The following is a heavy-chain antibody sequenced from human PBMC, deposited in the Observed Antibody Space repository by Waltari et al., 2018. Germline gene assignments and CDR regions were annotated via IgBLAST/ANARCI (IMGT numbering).Heavy chain of an antibody. J-gene: IGHJ5*02. D-gene: IGHD6-13*01. V-gene: IGHV4-39*07. Sequence: QLQLQESGPGLVKPSETLSLTCTVSGGSISSSVYYWAWIRQPPGPGLEWIGSIYYSGSTYYNPSLKSRVTISVDTSKNQFSLKLSSVTAADTAVYYCARDGIAAAGTPGRNWFDPWGQGTLVTVSS. CDR2: IYYSGST. CDR3: ARDGIAAAGTPGRNWFDP. CDR1: GGSISSSVYY.